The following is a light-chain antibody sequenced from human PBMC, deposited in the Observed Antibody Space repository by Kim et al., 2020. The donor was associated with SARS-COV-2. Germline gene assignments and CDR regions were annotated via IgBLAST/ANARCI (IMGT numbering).Light chain of an antibody. CDR2: GAS. CDR1: QSVSSS. V-gene: IGKV3-15*01. J-gene: IGKJ2*01. CDR3: QQYTNWPRGT. Sequence: PGERATLSCRASQSVSSSLAWYQHQPGQAPRLLVYGASTRATGIPARFSGSGSETEFTLTISGLQSEDFAVYYCQQYTNWPRGTFGQGTKLEIK.